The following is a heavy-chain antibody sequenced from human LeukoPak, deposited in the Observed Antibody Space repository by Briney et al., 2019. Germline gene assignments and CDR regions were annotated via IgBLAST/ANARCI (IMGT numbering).Heavy chain of an antibody. CDR2: IYSGGST. Sequence: PGGSLRLSCAASGXXXXXXYXXXXXXAXGXGLEWVSIIYSGGSTYYADSVKGRFTISRDNSKNTLYLQMNSLRAEDSAVYYCARSNYLDYWGQGTLVTVSS. CDR1: GXXXXXXY. J-gene: IGHJ4*02. V-gene: IGHV3-53*01. D-gene: IGHD2/OR15-2a*01. CDR3: ARSNYLDY.